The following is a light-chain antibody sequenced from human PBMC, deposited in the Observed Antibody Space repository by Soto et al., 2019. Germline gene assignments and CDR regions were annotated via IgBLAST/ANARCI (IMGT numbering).Light chain of an antibody. V-gene: IGKV1-39*01. CDR3: QQSYRRT. J-gene: IGKJ1*01. CDR1: QSISNY. Sequence: DIQLTHSPSSLSASVGDRVSISFRASQSISNYLNWYQQKPGKAPKVLIFAASRLQSGVPSRFSGIVHGAEFSLTITSLQPEDFATYYCQQSYRRTLGQGTKVDIK. CDR2: AAS.